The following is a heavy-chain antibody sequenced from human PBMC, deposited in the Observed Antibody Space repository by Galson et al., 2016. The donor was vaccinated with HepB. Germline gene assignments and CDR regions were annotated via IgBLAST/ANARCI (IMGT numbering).Heavy chain of an antibody. D-gene: IGHD2/OR15-2a*01. Sequence: SLRLSCAASGFTFNTYSMNWVRQAPGKGLEWIASITGSSRNIKYANSVKGRFTISRDNTKNSLYLQLSSLRDEDTAVYYCVTSFSTQVYSWGQGTLVTVSS. CDR3: VTSFSTQVYS. CDR2: ITGSSRNI. J-gene: IGHJ4*02. CDR1: GFTFNTYS. V-gene: IGHV3-48*02.